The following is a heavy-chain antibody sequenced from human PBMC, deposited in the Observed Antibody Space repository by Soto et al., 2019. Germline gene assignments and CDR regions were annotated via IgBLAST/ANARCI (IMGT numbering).Heavy chain of an antibody. CDR2: IKEDGSGK. V-gene: IGHV3-7*03. Sequence: GGSLRLSCTASGFTLSSYWMSWVRQAPGKGLGWVANIKEDGSGKYYVDSVKGRFSISRDNARNSLYLQMNSLRVEDTAVYYCVRVGRLGGYWGQGALVTVSS. CDR1: GFTLSSYW. D-gene: IGHD3-16*01. CDR3: VRVGRLGGY. J-gene: IGHJ4*02.